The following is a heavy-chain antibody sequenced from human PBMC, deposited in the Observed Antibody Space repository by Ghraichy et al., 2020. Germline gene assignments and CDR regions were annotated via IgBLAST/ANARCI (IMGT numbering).Heavy chain of an antibody. CDR2: IKEDGSEK. D-gene: IGHD3-10*01. V-gene: IGHV3-7*03. Sequence: GGSLRLSCVASGFSFRSYYMTWVRQAPGKGLEWVASIKEDGSEKSYVDSVKGRFLISRDNAKNSVFLQMNSLRAEDTAVYYCARVLHWVGEFKFDYYMDGWGKGTTVTVS. CDR1: GFSFRSYY. J-gene: IGHJ6*03. CDR3: ARVLHWVGEFKFDYYMDG.